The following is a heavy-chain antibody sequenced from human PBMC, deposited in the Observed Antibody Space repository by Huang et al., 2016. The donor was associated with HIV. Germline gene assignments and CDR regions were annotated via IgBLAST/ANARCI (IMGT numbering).Heavy chain of an antibody. V-gene: IGHV5-51*01. CDR1: GYRFRSNW. D-gene: IGHD3-10*01. J-gene: IGHJ6*02. CDR3: ARLIGSPSFYYGLDV. CDR2: IYPVDSDT. Sequence: EVQLVQSGAEVKKPGESLQISCKGSGYRFRSNWIGWVRQMPGKGLEWRGIIYPVDSDTRYSPSFQGQVTISADKSINTAYLQWSSLKASDTAMYYCARLIGSPSFYYGLDVWGQGTTVTVSS.